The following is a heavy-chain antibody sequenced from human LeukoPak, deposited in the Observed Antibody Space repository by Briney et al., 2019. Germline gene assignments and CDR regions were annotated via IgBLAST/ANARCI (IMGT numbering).Heavy chain of an antibody. CDR3: AKGHYYDSSGYVDY. Sequence: GGSLRLSCAASGFTFSDYYMSWIRQAPGKGLEWVSGISWNSGSIGYADSVKGRFTISRDNAKNSLYLQMNSLRAEDTALYYCAKGHYYDSSGYVDYWGQGTLVTVSS. V-gene: IGHV3-9*01. J-gene: IGHJ4*02. CDR1: GFTFSDYY. CDR2: ISWNSGSI. D-gene: IGHD3-22*01.